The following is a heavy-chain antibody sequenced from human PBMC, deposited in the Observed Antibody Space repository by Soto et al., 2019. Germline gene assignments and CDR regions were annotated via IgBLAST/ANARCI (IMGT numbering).Heavy chain of an antibody. CDR2: INHSGST. Sequence: QVQLQQWGAGLLKSSETLSLTCAVYGGSFSGYYWSWIRQPPGKGLAWIGEINHSGSTNYNPSLKNRVTISTATSKNQFSLKLRSVSAADTAIYYCARDSLGIAVLGTGRSKTAGFDPWGQGTLVTVSS. CDR1: GGSFSGYY. CDR3: ARDSLGIAVLGTGRSKTAGFDP. V-gene: IGHV4-34*01. J-gene: IGHJ5*02. D-gene: IGHD6-19*01.